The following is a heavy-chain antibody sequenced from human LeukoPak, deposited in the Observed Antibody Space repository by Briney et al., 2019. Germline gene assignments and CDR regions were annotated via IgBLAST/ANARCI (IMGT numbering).Heavy chain of an antibody. CDR1: GGPFSGYY. D-gene: IGHD1/OR15-1a*01. CDR3: AVKVGTKDNWFDP. J-gene: IGHJ5*02. V-gene: IGHV4-34*01. Sequence: SETLSLTCAVYGGPFSGYYWSWIRQPPGKGLEWIGEINHSGSTNYNPSLKSRVTISVDTSKNQFSLKLSSVTAADTAVYYCAVKVGTKDNWFDPWGQGTLVTVSS. CDR2: INHSGST.